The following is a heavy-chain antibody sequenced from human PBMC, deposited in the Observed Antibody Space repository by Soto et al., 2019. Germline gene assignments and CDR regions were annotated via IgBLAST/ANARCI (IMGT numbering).Heavy chain of an antibody. CDR2: INHSGST. CDR3: ARGQYYDFWSGYYGY. D-gene: IGHD3-3*01. CDR1: GGSFSGYY. V-gene: IGHV4-34*01. J-gene: IGHJ4*02. Sequence: SETLSLTCTVYGGSFSGYYWSWIRQPPGKGLEWIGEINHSGSTNYNPSLKSRVTISVDTSKNQFSLKLSSVTAADTAVYYCARGQYYDFWSGYYGYWGQGTLVTVSS.